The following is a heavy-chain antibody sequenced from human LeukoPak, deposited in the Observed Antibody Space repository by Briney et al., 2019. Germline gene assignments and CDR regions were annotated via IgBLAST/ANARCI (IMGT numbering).Heavy chain of an antibody. CDR2: IRGKPYGGTT. J-gene: IGHJ4*02. CDR3: ARISAGSSLDY. D-gene: IGHD6-6*01. CDR1: GFTFSSYA. V-gene: IGHV3-49*04. Sequence: PGGSLRLSCAASGFTFSSYAMNWVRQAPGKGLEWVGFIRGKPYGGTTEYAASVKGTFTISRDDSKSIAYLQMNSLKTEDTALYYCARISAGSSLDYWGQGTLVTVSS.